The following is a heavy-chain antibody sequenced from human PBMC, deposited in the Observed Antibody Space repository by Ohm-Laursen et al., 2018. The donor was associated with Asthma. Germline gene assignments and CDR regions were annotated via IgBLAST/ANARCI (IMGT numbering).Heavy chain of an antibody. CDR1: GFTFSSYG. J-gene: IGHJ4*02. CDR3: AKPIKGY. V-gene: IGHV3-30*18. CDR2: ISYDGSNK. Sequence: SLRLSCAASGFTFSSYGMHWVRQAPGKGLEWVAVISYDGSNKYYADSVKGRFTISRDNSKNTLYLQMNSLRAEDTAVYYCAKPIKGYWGQGTLVTVSS.